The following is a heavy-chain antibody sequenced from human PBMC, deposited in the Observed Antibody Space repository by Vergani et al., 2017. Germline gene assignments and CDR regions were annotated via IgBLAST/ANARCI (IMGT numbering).Heavy chain of an antibody. CDR2: IQFDGSNQ. D-gene: IGHD3-16*01. J-gene: IGHJ4*02. CDR3: AKHFRGWGIDY. V-gene: IGHV3-30*02. CDR1: GFTLSNYD. Sequence: QVQLVESGGGVVQRGGSLRLSCGTSGFTLSNYDMQWIRQGPGKGLEFVAFIQFDGSNQYYADSVEGRFTLSRDFSKNTLYLQMNSLRTDDTATYYCAKHFRGWGIDYWGQGTQVIVSS.